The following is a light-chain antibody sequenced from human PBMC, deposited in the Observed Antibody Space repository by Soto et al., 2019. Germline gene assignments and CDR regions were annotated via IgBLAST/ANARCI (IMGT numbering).Light chain of an antibody. CDR1: RSAGNN. V-gene: IGKV3D-15*01. Sequence: IVMTQSPATLSVSLGERVTLSCRASRSAGNNLAWYQQRVGQAPRLVIFDTSTRATGIPARFSGSGSETEFTLTINSLQAEDVAVYYCQHYNNWVLTFGGGTKVEIK. CDR3: QHYNNWVLT. J-gene: IGKJ4*01. CDR2: DTS.